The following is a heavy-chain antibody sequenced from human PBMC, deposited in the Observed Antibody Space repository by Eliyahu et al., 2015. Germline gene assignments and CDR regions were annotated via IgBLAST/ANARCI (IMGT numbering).Heavy chain of an antibody. CDR3: ARRRRGYSYGLGGYGMDV. J-gene: IGHJ6*02. V-gene: IGHV5-51*01. CDR1: GYSFTSYW. Sequence: EVQLVQSGAEVKKPGESLKISCKGSGYSFTSYWTAGGRQMPGKGLEWMGIIYPGDSDTRYSPSFQGQVTISADKSISTAYLQWSSLKASDTAMYYCARRRRGYSYGLGGYGMDVWGQGTTVTVSS. CDR2: IYPGDSDT. D-gene: IGHD5-18*01.